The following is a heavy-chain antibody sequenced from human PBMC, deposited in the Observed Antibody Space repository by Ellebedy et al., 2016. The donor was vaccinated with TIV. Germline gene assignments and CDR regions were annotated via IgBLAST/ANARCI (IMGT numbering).Heavy chain of an antibody. CDR3: ARDLASYDFWSGPPPYYMDV. CDR1: GFTFSNYA. V-gene: IGHV3-48*01. Sequence: GGSLRLXXAASGFTFSNYAMNWVRQAPGKGLEWISYISSSSRTVYHADSVKGRFTISRDNAKNSLFLQMNSLRAEDTAVYYCARDLASYDFWSGPPPYYMDVWGRGTTVIVSS. D-gene: IGHD3-3*01. CDR2: ISSSSRTV. J-gene: IGHJ6*03.